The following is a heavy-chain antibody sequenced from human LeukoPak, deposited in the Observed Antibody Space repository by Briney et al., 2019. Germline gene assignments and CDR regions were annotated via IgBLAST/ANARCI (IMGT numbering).Heavy chain of an antibody. J-gene: IGHJ4*02. CDR2: ISSSSSYI. CDR1: GFTFSSYS. D-gene: IGHD3-10*01. CDR3: ASSYYGSGSLLGY. V-gene: IGHV3-21*01. Sequence: GGSLRLSYAASGFTFSSYSMNWVRQAPGKGLEWVSSISSSSSYIYYADSVKGRFTISRDNAENSLYLQMNSLRAEDTAVYYCASSYYGSGSLLGYWGQGTLVTVSS.